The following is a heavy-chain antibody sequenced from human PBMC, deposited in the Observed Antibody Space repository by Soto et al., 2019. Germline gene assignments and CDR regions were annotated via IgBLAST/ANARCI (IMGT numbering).Heavy chain of an antibody. J-gene: IGHJ4*02. D-gene: IGHD6-19*01. CDR1: GFSLSSTRMA. CDR3: AHIVVAGLGYYFDY. Sequence: ITLKESGPTLVKPTQTRTLTCNFSGFSLSSTRMAVGWIRQPPGKTLEWLALIYWDDDKRYSPFLKSRLTITKDTSKNQVVLTMSNMDPVDTARYYCAHIVVAGLGYYFDYWGQGTLVTVSS. V-gene: IGHV2-5*02. CDR2: IYWDDDK.